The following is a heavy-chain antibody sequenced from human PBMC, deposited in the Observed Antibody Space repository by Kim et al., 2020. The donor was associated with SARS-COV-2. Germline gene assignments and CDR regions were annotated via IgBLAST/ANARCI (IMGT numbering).Heavy chain of an antibody. Sequence: SLKSRVTISVDTAKTQFSLELNSLTAADTAVYYCAREVTYFGAGTSLFDYWGQGTLVTVSS. CDR3: AREVTYFGAGTSLFDY. J-gene: IGHJ4*02. D-gene: IGHD6-19*01. V-gene: IGHV4-59*01.